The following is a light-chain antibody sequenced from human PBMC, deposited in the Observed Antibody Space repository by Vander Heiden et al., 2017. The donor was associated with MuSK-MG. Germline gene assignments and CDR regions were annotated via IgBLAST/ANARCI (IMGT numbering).Light chain of an antibody. CDR3: QQDDSYPPT. CDR2: AAS. Sequence: AIRMTQSPSSFSASTGDRVTITCRASQGISSYLAWYQQKPGKAPKLLIYAASTLQRGVPSRFSGSGSGTDFTLTISCLQSEDFATYYCQQDDSYPPTFGHGTKVDIK. CDR1: QGISSY. V-gene: IGKV1-8*01. J-gene: IGKJ3*01.